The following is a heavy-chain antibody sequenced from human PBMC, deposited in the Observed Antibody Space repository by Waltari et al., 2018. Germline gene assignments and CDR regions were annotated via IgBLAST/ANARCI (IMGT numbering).Heavy chain of an antibody. Sequence: QVQLQESGPGLVKPSETLSLTCTVSGGSISSYYWSWIRQPAGKGLEWIGRIYSSGSTNYNPSLRSRCTMSVDTSKNQFSLKLNSVTAADTAVYYCARDWAAVADYYFDYWGQGTLVTVSS. J-gene: IGHJ4*02. V-gene: IGHV4-4*07. CDR2: IYSSGST. D-gene: IGHD6-19*01. CDR3: ARDWAAVADYYFDY. CDR1: GGSISSYY.